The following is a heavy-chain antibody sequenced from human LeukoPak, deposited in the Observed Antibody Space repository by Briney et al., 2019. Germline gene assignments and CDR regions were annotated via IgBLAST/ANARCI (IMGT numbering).Heavy chain of an antibody. CDR1: GFTFSSFG. CDR2: ISNSGSYI. D-gene: IGHD2-8*01. J-gene: IGHJ4*02. Sequence: GGSLRLSCEASGFTFSSFGMNWVRQAPGKGLEWVSSISNSGSYIYYADSVKGRFSISRDNAKNSLFLQMNSLRAEDTGVYYCARASIRDGPYYFDYWGQGTLVTASS. CDR3: ARASIRDGPYYFDY. V-gene: IGHV3-21*01.